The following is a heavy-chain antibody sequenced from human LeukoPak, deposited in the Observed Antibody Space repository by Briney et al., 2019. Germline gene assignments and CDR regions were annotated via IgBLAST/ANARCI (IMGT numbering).Heavy chain of an antibody. CDR2: ISAYNGNT. J-gene: IGHJ4*02. D-gene: IGHD3-22*01. Sequence: GASVKVSCKASGYTFTSYGISWVRQAPGQGLEWMGWISAYNGNTNYAQKLQGRVTMTTDTSTSTAYMELRSLRSDDTAVYYSARNYYDSSGYYSPFDYWGQGTLVTVS. CDR1: GYTFTSYG. V-gene: IGHV1-18*01. CDR3: ARNYYDSSGYYSPFDY.